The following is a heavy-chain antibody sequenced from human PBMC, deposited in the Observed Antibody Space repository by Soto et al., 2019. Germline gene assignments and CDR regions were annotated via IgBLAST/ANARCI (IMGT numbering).Heavy chain of an antibody. D-gene: IGHD6-6*01. J-gene: IGHJ3*02. CDR1: GGSISSGGYY. V-gene: IGHV4-31*03. CDR3: ARDRQPHALDAFDI. Sequence: SETLSLTCTVSGGSISSGGYYWSWIRQHPGKGLEWIGYIYYSGSTYYNPSLKSRVTISVDTSKNQFSLKLSSVTAADTAVYYCARDRQPHALDAFDIWGQGTMVTVSS. CDR2: IYYSGST.